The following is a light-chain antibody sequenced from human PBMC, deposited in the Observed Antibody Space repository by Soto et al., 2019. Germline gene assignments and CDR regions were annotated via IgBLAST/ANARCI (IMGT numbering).Light chain of an antibody. CDR3: QQYNNWPRT. V-gene: IGKV3-15*01. J-gene: IGKJ1*01. Sequence: EIVMTQSLATLSVSPGERATLSCRASQSVSSNLAWYQQKPGQAPRLLIYGASTRATGTPARFSGSGSGTAFTLTISSLQSEDFAVYYCQQYNNWPRTFGQGTKVEIK. CDR2: GAS. CDR1: QSVSSN.